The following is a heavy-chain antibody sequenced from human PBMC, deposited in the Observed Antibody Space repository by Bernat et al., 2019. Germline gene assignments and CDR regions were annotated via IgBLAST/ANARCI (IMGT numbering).Heavy chain of an antibody. J-gene: IGHJ4*02. CDR3: ATDRADCRGGACPASPCNS. CDR1: GFTFTNAW. D-gene: IGHD2-21*02. Sequence: EVQLVESGGGLVKPGGSLRLSCAASGFTFTNAWMTWVRQAPGKGLEWVGRIKSQTDGGTTDYAAPVNGRFTISSDASKNTLFLQMNNLKSEDTAVYYCATDRADCRGGACPASPCNSWGQGSLVTVSS. CDR2: IKSQTDGGTT. V-gene: IGHV3-15*01.